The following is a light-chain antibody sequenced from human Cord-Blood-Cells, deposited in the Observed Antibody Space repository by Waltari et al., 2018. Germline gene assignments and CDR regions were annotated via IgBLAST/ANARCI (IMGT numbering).Light chain of an antibody. V-gene: IGLV2-11*01. Sequence: QSALTQPRSVSGSPGQSVTISCTGTSSDVGGYNYVSWYQQHPGKAPKLRIYDVSKRPSGVLDRYSGSKSGHTASLTISGLQAGDEADYYCCSYAGSYTLVFGGGTKRTVL. CDR2: DVS. CDR3: CSYAGSYTLV. CDR1: SSDVGGYNY. J-gene: IGLJ2*01.